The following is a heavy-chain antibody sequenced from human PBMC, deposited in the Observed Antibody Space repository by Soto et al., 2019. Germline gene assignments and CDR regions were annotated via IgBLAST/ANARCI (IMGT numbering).Heavy chain of an antibody. J-gene: IGHJ6*02. D-gene: IGHD3-10*01. Sequence: PGGSLKLSCAASGFTFSSYCIHWVPPAPGKGLERVSYINNRGLFIDYADSVRGRFTISRDNARSSLYLQMNGLRAEDTAMYYCARHFMYEGGSTSMDVWGPGTTVTVSS. CDR3: ARHFMYEGGSTSMDV. V-gene: IGHV3-21*01. CDR1: GFTFSSYC. CDR2: INNRGLFI.